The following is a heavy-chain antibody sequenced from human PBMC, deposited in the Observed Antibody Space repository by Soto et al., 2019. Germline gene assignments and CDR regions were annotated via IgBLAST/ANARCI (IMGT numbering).Heavy chain of an antibody. J-gene: IGHJ4*02. CDR3: ARRYYDFWSGYWVSYYFDY. V-gene: IGHV4-34*01. D-gene: IGHD3-3*01. CDR2: INHSGST. Sequence: LSLTCAVYGGSFSGYYWSWIRQPPGKGLEWIVEINHSGSTNYNPSLKSRVTISVDTSKNQFSLKLSSVTAADTAVYYCARRYYDFWSGYWVSYYFDYWGQGTLVTVSS. CDR1: GGSFSGYY.